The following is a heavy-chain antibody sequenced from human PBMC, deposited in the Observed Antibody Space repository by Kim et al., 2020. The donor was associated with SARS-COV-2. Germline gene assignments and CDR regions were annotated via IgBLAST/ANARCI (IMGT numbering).Heavy chain of an antibody. J-gene: IGHJ4*02. CDR1: GFTFSSYW. V-gene: IGHV3-7*03. D-gene: IGHD5-12*01. Sequence: GGSLRLSCAASGFTFSSYWMSWVRQAPGKGLEWVSNIRQDGSKIYYVDSVKGRFTISRDNAKNSLYLQMNSLRAEDTAVYYCARGPLITYSGHGGDWGQGTLVTVSS. CDR2: IRQDGSKI. CDR3: ARGPLITYSGHGGD.